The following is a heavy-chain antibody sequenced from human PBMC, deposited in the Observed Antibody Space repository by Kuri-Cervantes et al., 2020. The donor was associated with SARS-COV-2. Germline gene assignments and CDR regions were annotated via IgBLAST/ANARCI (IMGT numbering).Heavy chain of an antibody. V-gene: IGHV3-23*01. CDR2: ISGSGGST. CDR1: GFTFSSYA. Sequence: GGSLRLSCAASGFTFSSYAMSWVRQAPGKGLEWVSAISGSGGSTYYADSVKGRFTISRDNSKNTLYLQMNSLRAEDTAVYYCARNLRGVLWTFDYWGQGTLVTVSS. D-gene: IGHD3-10*01. CDR3: ARNLRGVLWTFDY. J-gene: IGHJ4*02.